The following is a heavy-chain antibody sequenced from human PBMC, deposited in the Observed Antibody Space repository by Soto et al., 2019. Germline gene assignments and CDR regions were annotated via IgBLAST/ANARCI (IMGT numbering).Heavy chain of an antibody. V-gene: IGHV1-3*01. CDR3: ARYLGGWPDY. D-gene: IGHD2-15*01. CDR1: GYTFTSYA. Sequence: QVQLVQSGAEVKKPGASVKVSCKASGYTFTSYAMHWVRQSPGQRLEWMGWINAGTGNTKYSQKFQGRVTITRDTSASTAYMELSSLRSEDTAVYYCARYLGGWPDYWGQGTLVTVSS. CDR2: INAGTGNT. J-gene: IGHJ4*02.